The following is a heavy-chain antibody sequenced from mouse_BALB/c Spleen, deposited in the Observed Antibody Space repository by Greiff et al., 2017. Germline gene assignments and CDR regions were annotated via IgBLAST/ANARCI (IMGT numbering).Heavy chain of an antibody. V-gene: IGHV5-6-5*01. CDR2: ISSGGST. CDR1: GFTFSSYA. D-gene: IGHD1-1*01. J-gene: IGHJ3*01. Sequence: EVKLVESGGGLVKPGGSLKLSCAASGFTFSSYAMSWVRQTPEKRLEWVASISSGGSTYYPDSVKGRFTISRDNARNILYLQMSSLRSEDTAMYYCARERKYYGSSFFADWGQGTLVTVSA. CDR3: ARERKYYGSSFFAD.